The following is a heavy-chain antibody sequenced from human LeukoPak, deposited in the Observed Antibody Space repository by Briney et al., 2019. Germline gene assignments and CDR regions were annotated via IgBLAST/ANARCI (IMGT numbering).Heavy chain of an antibody. D-gene: IGHD6-19*01. CDR3: ARIYSSGWYGTY. CDR1: GGPISSSTYY. CDR2: MYYSGNT. J-gene: IGHJ4*02. V-gene: IGHV4-39*01. Sequence: SETLSLTCTVSGGPISSSTYYWGWIRQPPGKGLEWIGSMYYSGNTYYNPSLKSRVTTSVDTSRNQFSLKLSSVTAADTAVYYCARIYSSGWYGTYWGQGTLVTVSS.